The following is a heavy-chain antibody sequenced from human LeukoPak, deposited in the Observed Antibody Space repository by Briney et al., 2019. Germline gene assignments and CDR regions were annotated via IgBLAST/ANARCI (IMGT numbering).Heavy chain of an antibody. J-gene: IGHJ4*02. D-gene: IGHD5-24*01. V-gene: IGHV1-24*01. Sequence: ASVKVSCKVSGYTLSELSMHWVRQAPGKGLEWMGGFDPEDGETVYAEKFQGRVTMTEDSSTDTAYMELSSLRSEDTAVYYCATGVAIITLLFDYWGQGTLVTVSS. CDR1: GYTLSELS. CDR2: FDPEDGET. CDR3: ATGVAIITLLFDY.